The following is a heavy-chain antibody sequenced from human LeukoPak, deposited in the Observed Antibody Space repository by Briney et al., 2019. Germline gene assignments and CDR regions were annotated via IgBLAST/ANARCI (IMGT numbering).Heavy chain of an antibody. CDR3: ARDSNYYDSRHFDY. D-gene: IGHD3-22*01. CDR2: IYYSGST. V-gene: IGHV4-30-4*01. CDR1: GGSISSGDYS. Sequence: SETLSLTCTVSGGSISSGDYSWNWIRQTPGKGLEWIGYIYYSGSTYYNLALKSRVTISLDTSKNQFSLKLSSVTAADTAVYYCARDSNYYDSRHFDYWGQGTLVTVSS. J-gene: IGHJ4*02.